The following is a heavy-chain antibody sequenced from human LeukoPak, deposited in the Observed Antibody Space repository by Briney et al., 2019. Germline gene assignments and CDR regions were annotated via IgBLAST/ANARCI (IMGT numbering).Heavy chain of an antibody. V-gene: IGHV3-11*04. CDR3: ARWSEPRDY. CDR2: ISGTGRTI. J-gene: IGHJ4*02. Sequence: GGSLRLSCAASGFVFSDYYLSWIRQAPGKGLESISSISGTGRTIYYADSVKGRFIISRDNANNSLFLQMNSLRVDDTAVYYCARWSEPRDYWGQGTLVTVSS. D-gene: IGHD1-14*01. CDR1: GFVFSDYY.